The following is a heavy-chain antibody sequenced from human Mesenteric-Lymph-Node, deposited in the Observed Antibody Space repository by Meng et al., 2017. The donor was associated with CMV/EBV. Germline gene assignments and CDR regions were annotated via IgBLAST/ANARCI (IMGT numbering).Heavy chain of an antibody. D-gene: IGHD1-14*01. CDR3: ARICVTGSACYHFDY. Sequence: GESLKISCAASGFTFSSYAMSWVRQAPGKGLEWVSAISGSGGSTYYADSVKGRFTISRDNAKNSLYLQMNSLRADDTAVYYCARICVTGSACYHFDYWGQGTLVTVSS. CDR2: ISGSGGST. CDR1: GFTFSSYA. V-gene: IGHV3-23*01. J-gene: IGHJ4*02.